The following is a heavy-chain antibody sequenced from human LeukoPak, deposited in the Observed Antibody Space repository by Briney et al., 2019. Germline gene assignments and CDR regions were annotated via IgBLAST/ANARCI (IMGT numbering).Heavy chain of an antibody. CDR3: ARDPYSSSWYYFDY. V-gene: IGHV3-21*01. J-gene: IGHJ4*02. CDR2: ISSSSSYI. D-gene: IGHD6-13*01. CDR1: GFTFSNAY. Sequence: GGSLRLSCAASGFTFSNAYMTWVRQAPGKGLEWVSSISSSSSYIYYADSVKGRFTISRDNAKNSLYLQMNSLRAEDTAVYYCARDPYSSSWYYFDYWGQGTLVTVSS.